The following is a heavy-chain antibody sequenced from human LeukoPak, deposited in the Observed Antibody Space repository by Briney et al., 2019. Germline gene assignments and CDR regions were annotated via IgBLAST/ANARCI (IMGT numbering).Heavy chain of an antibody. V-gene: IGHV1-46*01. CDR3: ARDGEETAMVDGRY. D-gene: IGHD5-18*01. CDR1: GYTFTRYY. J-gene: IGHJ4*02. Sequence: ASLKVSCTASGYTFTRYYVHWVRQAPGQGLEWMGIINPSGGNTGYAQKFQGRVTMTRDMSTSTVYMELSSLRSEDTAMYYCARDGEETAMVDGRYWGQGTLVTVSS. CDR2: INPSGGNT.